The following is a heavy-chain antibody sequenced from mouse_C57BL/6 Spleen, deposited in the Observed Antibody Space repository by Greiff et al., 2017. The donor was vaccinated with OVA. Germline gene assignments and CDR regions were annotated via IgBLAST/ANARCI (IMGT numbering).Heavy chain of an antibody. J-gene: IGHJ3*01. CDR3: ARRENDYDMFAY. Sequence: VQLQQSGPELVKPGASVKISCKASGYTFTDYYMNWVKQSHGKSLEWIGDINPNNGGTSYNQKFKGKATLTVDKSSSTAYMELRSLTSEDSAVYYCARRENDYDMFAYWGQGTLVTVSA. D-gene: IGHD2-4*01. CDR1: GYTFTDYY. V-gene: IGHV1-26*01. CDR2: INPNNGGT.